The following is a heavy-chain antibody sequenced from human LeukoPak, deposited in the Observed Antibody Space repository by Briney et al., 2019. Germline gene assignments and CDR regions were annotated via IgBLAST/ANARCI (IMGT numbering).Heavy chain of an antibody. D-gene: IGHD6-13*01. J-gene: IGHJ4*02. CDR1: GFTFSGYY. Sequence: GGSLRLSCAASGFTFSGYYMTWIRQAPGKGLEWVSSISSSGTYIYYADSVKGRFSISRDNAQNSLYLQMNSLRAEDTAVYYCARDQAADYWGQGTLVTVSS. V-gene: IGHV3-21*01. CDR3: ARDQAADY. CDR2: ISSSGTYI.